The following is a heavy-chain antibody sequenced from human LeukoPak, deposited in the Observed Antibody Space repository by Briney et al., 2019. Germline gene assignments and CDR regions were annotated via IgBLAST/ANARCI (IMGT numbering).Heavy chain of an antibody. J-gene: IGHJ4*02. D-gene: IGHD3-22*01. CDR2: IQYSGST. V-gene: IGHV4-61*01. CDR3: ARYYDRSGYWSTPHFDY. Sequence: SETLSLTCTVSGDSVSGISFYWSWIRQPPGKGLQYIGYIQYSGSTNYNPSLKSRVTISVDTSKDQFSLKLSSVTAADTAVYYCARYYDRSGYWSTPHFDYWGQGTLVTVSS. CDR1: GDSVSGISFY.